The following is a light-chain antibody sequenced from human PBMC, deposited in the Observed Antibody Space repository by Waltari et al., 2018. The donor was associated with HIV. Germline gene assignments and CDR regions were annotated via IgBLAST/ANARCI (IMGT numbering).Light chain of an antibody. CDR2: DVI. CDR3: CSYAGSNTWV. Sequence: QSALTQPASVSGSPGQSITISCTGTSSDVGSFNLVSWYQQHPGKAPKLMIYDVIKRPSGVSNRFSGSKSGNTASLTISGLQAEDETDYYCCSYAGSNTWVFGGGTKLTVL. J-gene: IGLJ3*02. CDR1: SSDVGSFNL. V-gene: IGLV2-23*02.